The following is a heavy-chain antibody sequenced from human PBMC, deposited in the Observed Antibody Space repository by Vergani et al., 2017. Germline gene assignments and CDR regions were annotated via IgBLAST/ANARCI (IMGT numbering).Heavy chain of an antibody. Sequence: EEQLVESGGGLVQPGGSLRLSCAASGFAFDRYWMHWVRQTPEKGLVWVSRISPDGDITLNADSVKGRFTISRDNSKNTLFLQMNSLKDEDTAVYYCTTAWGLYYLHGEYFQYWGRGTLVSVSS. CDR1: GFAFDRYW. CDR2: ISPDGDIT. V-gene: IGHV3-74*01. J-gene: IGHJ1*01. D-gene: IGHD3-10*01. CDR3: TTAWGLYYLHGEYFQY.